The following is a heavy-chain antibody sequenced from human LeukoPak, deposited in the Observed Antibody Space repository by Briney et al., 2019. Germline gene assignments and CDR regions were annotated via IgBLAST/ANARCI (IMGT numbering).Heavy chain of an antibody. CDR2: IYSGGST. CDR1: GFTVSSNY. CDR3: ARDSKDGYNYTAY. D-gene: IGHD5-24*01. Sequence: GGSLRLSCAASGFTVSSNYMSWVRQAPGKGLEWVSVIYSGGSTYYADSVKGRFTISRDNSKNTLYLQMNSLRAEDTAVYYCARDSKDGYNYTAYWGQGTLVTVSS. V-gene: IGHV3-53*01. J-gene: IGHJ4*02.